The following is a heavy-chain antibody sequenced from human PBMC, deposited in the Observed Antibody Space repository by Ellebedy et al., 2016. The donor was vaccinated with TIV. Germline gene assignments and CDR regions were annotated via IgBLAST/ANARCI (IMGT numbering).Heavy chain of an antibody. Sequence: GSLRLXXAVYGGSFSGYYWSWIRQPAGKGLEWIGRIYTSGSTNYNPSLKSRVTMSVDTSKNQFSLKLSSVTAADTAVYYCARHPPFWVGFDYWGQGTLVTVSS. CDR1: GGSFSGYY. CDR3: ARHPPFWVGFDY. CDR2: IYTSGST. D-gene: IGHD3-3*01. V-gene: IGHV4-59*10. J-gene: IGHJ4*02.